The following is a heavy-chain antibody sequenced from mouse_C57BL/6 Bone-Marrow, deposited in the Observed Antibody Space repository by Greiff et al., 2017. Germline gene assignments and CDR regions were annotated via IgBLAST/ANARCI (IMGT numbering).Heavy chain of an antibody. CDR3: ARDYDYDGAWFAY. J-gene: IGHJ3*01. V-gene: IGHV5-9*01. CDR2: ISGGGGNT. D-gene: IGHD2-4*01. Sequence: EVHLVESGGGLVKPGGSLKLSCAASGFTFSSYTMSWVRQTPEKRLEWVATISGGGGNTYYPDSVKGRFTISRDNAKNTLYLQMSSLRSEDTALYYCARDYDYDGAWFAYWDQGTLVTVSA. CDR1: GFTFSSYT.